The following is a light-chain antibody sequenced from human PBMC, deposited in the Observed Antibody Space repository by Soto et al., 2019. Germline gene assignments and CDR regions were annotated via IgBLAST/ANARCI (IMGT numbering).Light chain of an antibody. V-gene: IGKV3-20*01. CDR1: QSVSSSY. CDR2: GAS. Sequence: EIVLTQSPGTLSLSPGERATLSCRASQSVSSSYLAWYQQKPGQAPRLLIYGASSRATGIPDRFSGSGSGTDFTLTIGRLEPEEFAVYYCQQYGGAPRTFGQGTKVDIK. J-gene: IGKJ1*01. CDR3: QQYGGAPRT.